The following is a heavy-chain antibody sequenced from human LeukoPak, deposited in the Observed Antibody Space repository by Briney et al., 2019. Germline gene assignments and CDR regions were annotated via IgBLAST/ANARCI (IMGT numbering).Heavy chain of an antibody. CDR2: IYPGDSDT. Sequence: KTGESLKISCKGFGYSFTSYWIGWVRQMPGKGLECMGIIYPGDSDTRYSPSFQGQVTISAHKSISTPYLQWSSLKASDTAMYYCARGTAYSYGPLFDCWGQGTLVTVSS. J-gene: IGHJ4*02. CDR1: GYSFTSYW. CDR3: ARGTAYSYGPLFDC. V-gene: IGHV5-51*01. D-gene: IGHD5-18*01.